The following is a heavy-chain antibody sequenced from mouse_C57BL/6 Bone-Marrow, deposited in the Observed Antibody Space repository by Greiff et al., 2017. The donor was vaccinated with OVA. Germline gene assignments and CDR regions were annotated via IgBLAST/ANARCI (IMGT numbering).Heavy chain of an antibody. CDR2: IDPSDSYT. CDR3: ARWDDGYYVDY. D-gene: IGHD2-3*01. V-gene: IGHV1-50*01. J-gene: IGHJ2*01. Sequence: QVQLQQPGAELVKPGASVKLSCKASGYTFTSYWMQWVKQRPGQGLEWIGEIDPSDSYTNYNQKFKGKATLTVDTSSSTAYMQLSSLTSEDSAVYYCARWDDGYYVDYWGKGTTLTVSS. CDR1: GYTFTSYW.